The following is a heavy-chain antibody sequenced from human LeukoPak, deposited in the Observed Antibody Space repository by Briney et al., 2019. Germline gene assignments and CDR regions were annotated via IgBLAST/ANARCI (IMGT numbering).Heavy chain of an antibody. D-gene: IGHD6-19*01. CDR2: IYSGGST. V-gene: IGHV3-66*01. CDR1: GFTVSSNY. CDR3: ARGAYGSGWYLDY. J-gene: IGHJ4*02. Sequence: GGSLRLSCAASGFTVSSNYMSWVRQAPGKGLEWGSVIYSGGSTYYADSVKGRYTISRDNSKDTLYLQINSLRAEDTAVYYCARGAYGSGWYLDYWGQGTLVTVSS.